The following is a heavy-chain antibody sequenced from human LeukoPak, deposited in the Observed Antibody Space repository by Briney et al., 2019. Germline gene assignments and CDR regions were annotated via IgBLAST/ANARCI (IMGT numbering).Heavy chain of an antibody. CDR3: ARWLTIFGVVSTFNWFDP. J-gene: IGHJ5*02. CDR2: IYPGYSDT. Sequence: GESLKISCQGSGCRFTSYWIGWGRPVPGKGLEWMGIIYPGYSDTRYSPSCQGQVTISADKSSSTAYLQWSSLKASDTAMYYCARWLTIFGVVSTFNWFDPWGRGTLVTVSS. CDR1: GCRFTSYW. D-gene: IGHD3-3*01. V-gene: IGHV5-51*01.